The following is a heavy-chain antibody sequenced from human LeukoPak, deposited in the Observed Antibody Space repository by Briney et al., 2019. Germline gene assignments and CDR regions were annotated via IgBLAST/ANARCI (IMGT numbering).Heavy chain of an antibody. D-gene: IGHD3-10*01. V-gene: IGHV3-30*02. Sequence: GGTLRLSCAASGFTFNNYGMHGVRQAPGKGLECVAFIRYNGNNQYYADSVKGRFTISRDNSKNTLYLQMNSLKGDDTAVYYCAKDSAFYYIDVWGKGTTVIISS. CDR1: GFTFNNYG. CDR2: IRYNGNNQ. J-gene: IGHJ6*03. CDR3: AKDSAFYYIDV.